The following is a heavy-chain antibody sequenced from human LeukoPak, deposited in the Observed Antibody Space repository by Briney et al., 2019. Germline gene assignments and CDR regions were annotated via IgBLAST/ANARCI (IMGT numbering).Heavy chain of an antibody. CDR2: IIPILGIA. V-gene: IGHV1-69*04. CDR3: AFHIEMATPFDY. CDR1: GGTFSSYA. J-gene: IGHJ4*02. D-gene: IGHD5-24*01. Sequence: ASVKVSCKASGGTFSSYAISWVRQAPGQGLEWMGRIIPILGIANYAQKFQGRVTITADKSTSTAYMELSSLRSEDTAVYYCAFHIEMATPFDYWGQGTLVTVSS.